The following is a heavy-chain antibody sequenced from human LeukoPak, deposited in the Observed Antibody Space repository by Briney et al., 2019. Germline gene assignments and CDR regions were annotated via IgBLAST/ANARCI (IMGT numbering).Heavy chain of an antibody. V-gene: IGHV4-61*02. Sequence: PSETLSLTCTVSGGSISSGSYYWSWIRQPAGKGLEWIGRIYTSGSTNYNPSLKSRVTISVDTSKNQFSLKLSSVTAADTAMHYRARDLYDFWSGYRSDYWGQGTLVTVSS. J-gene: IGHJ4*02. CDR3: ARDLYDFWSGYRSDY. CDR1: GGSISSGSYY. D-gene: IGHD3-3*01. CDR2: IYTSGST.